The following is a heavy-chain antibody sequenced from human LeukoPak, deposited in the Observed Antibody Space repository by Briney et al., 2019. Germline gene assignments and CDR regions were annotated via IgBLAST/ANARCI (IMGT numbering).Heavy chain of an antibody. CDR1: GFTFSSYA. J-gene: IGHJ3*02. CDR3: AKDYFITLVAGDAFDI. V-gene: IGHV3-23*01. CDR2: ISGSGGST. D-gene: IGHD3-10*01. Sequence: GGSLRLSCAASGFTFSSYAMSWVRQAPGKGLEWVSAISGSGGSTYYADSVKGRFTISRDNSKNTLYLQMNSLRAEDTAVYYCAKDYFITLVAGDAFDIWGQGTLVTVSS.